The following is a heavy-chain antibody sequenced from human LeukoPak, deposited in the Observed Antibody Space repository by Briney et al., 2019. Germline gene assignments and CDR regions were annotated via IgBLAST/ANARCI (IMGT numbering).Heavy chain of an antibody. CDR3: ARDDAFRGVGMDV. D-gene: IGHD3-16*01. Sequence: GGSLRLSCAASGFTFSTYAMSWVRQAPGKGLEWVSGISDSGGTTYYADSVKGRFTISRDNSKNTLYLQMNSLRAEDTAVYYCARDDAFRGVGMDVWGQGTTVTVSS. J-gene: IGHJ6*02. V-gene: IGHV3-23*01. CDR1: GFTFSTYA. CDR2: ISDSGGTT.